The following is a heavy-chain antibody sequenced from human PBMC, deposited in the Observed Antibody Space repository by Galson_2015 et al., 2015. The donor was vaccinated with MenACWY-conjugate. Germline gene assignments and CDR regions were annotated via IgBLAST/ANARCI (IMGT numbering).Heavy chain of an antibody. CDR2: LSASGGNT. J-gene: IGHJ6*02. CDR3: AKEPSHHYYYGMDV. Sequence: SLRLSCAASRFTFNVYAMSWVRQAPGKGLEWVSALSASGGNTYYADSVKGRFTISRDNSNNTLYLQMNSLRAEDTAVYYCAKEPSHHYYYGMDVWGQGTTVTVSS. CDR1: RFTFNVYA. V-gene: IGHV3-23*01.